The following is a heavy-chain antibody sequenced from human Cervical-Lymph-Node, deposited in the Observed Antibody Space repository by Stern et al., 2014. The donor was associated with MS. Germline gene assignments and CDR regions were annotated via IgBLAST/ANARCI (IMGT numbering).Heavy chain of an antibody. CDR1: GGSISSYY. Sequence: QVQLQASGPGLVKPSETLSLTCTVSGGSISSYYWSWIRQPPGKGLEWIGYIYYSGSTNYNPSLKSRVTISVDTSKNQFSLKLSSVTAADTAVYYCARAYGDYYFDYWGQGTLVTVSS. J-gene: IGHJ4*02. V-gene: IGHV4-59*01. CDR2: IYYSGST. CDR3: ARAYGDYYFDY. D-gene: IGHD4-17*01.